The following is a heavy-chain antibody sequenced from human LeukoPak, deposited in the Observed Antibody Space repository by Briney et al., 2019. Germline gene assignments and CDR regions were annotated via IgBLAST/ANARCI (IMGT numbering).Heavy chain of an antibody. CDR1: GFTFSSYW. Sequence: PGGSLRLSCAASGFTFSSYWMSWVRQAPGKGLEWVANIKQDGSEKYYVDSVKGRFTISRDNAKNSLYLQMNSLRAEHTAVYYCARATYYDFWSGPGGYYYMDVWGKGTTVTVSS. J-gene: IGHJ6*03. V-gene: IGHV3-7*04. CDR3: ARATYYDFWSGPGGYYYMDV. D-gene: IGHD3-3*01. CDR2: IKQDGSEK.